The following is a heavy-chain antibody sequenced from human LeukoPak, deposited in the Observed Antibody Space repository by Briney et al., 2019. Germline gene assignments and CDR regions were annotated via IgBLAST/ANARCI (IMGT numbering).Heavy chain of an antibody. Sequence: GGSLRLSCAASGLTIRDNYMSWVRQAPGKALEWVSVIYSGGSTYYADSVKGRFTISRDNSKNTLYLQMNSLRAEDTAVYYCAREDILTGFDYWGQGTLVTVSS. V-gene: IGHV3-53*01. CDR2: IYSGGST. CDR3: AREDILTGFDY. J-gene: IGHJ4*02. CDR1: GLTIRDNY. D-gene: IGHD3-9*01.